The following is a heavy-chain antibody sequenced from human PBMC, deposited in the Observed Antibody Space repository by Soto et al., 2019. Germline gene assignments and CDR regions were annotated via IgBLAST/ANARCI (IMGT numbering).Heavy chain of an antibody. CDR1: GFTFSSYA. J-gene: IGHJ4*01. V-gene: IGHV3-30*02. Sequence: GGSLRLSFAAAGFTFSSYALHWVRQAPGKGLEWVGFIAYDGSNEYYTYSVKVRFIISRDNSKNTVYLQMNSLRAEDTAVYYCAKDLDAFRFFDRTTKAFDXWGHGTLVTVSX. CDR2: IAYDGSNE. D-gene: IGHD3-9*01. CDR3: AKDLDAFRFFDRTTKAFDX.